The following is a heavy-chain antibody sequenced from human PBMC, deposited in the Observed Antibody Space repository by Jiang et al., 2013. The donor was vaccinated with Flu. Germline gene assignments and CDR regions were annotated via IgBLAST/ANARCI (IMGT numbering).Heavy chain of an antibody. D-gene: IGHD3-10*01. J-gene: IGHJ4*02. Sequence: SVSSNSAAWNWIRQSPSRGLEWLGRTYYRSKWSNNYAVSVKSRITINPDTSKNHFSLQLRSVTPEDTAVYYCARSASYGGNFDYWGQGTLVTVSS. V-gene: IGHV6-1*01. CDR3: ARSASYGGNFDY. CDR1: SVSSNSAA. CDR2: TYYRSKWSN.